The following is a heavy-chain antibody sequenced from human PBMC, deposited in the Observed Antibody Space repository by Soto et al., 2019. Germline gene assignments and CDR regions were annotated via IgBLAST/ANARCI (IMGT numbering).Heavy chain of an antibody. V-gene: IGHV3-30-3*01. CDR1: GFTFNSYA. CDR3: ARGPSSLTRFDY. CDR2: ISYDGSNK. Sequence: LRLSCAASGFTFNSYAMHWVRQAPGKGLEWVAVISYDGSNKYYADSVKGRFTISRDNSKNTLYLQMNSLRAEDTAVYYCARGPSSLTRFDYWGQGTLVTVSS. D-gene: IGHD2-2*01. J-gene: IGHJ4*02.